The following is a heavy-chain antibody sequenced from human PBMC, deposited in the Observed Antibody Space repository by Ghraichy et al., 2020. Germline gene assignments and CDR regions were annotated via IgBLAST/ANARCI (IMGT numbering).Heavy chain of an antibody. J-gene: IGHJ4*02. D-gene: IGHD3-22*01. CDR2: IKQDGGEK. CDR1: GFTFSAYW. V-gene: IGHV3-7*03. CDR3: ARDVSYYYDVSGYPDF. Sequence: GGSLRISCAASGFTFSAYWMSWVRQAPGQGLEWVANIKQDGGEKYYVDSVEGRFTISRDNAKDSLYLQMNSLRAEDTAVYYCARDVSYYYDVSGYPDFWGQGTLVTVSS.